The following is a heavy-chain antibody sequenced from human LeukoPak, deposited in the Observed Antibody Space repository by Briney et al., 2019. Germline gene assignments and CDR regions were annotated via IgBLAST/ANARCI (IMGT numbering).Heavy chain of an antibody. J-gene: IGHJ4*02. CDR3: ARGIQLNYLDY. CDR1: GYRFTSYW. D-gene: IGHD5-18*01. CDR2: IYPGDSDT. V-gene: IGHV5-51*01. Sequence: GESLKISCKGSGYRFTSYWIGWVRQMPGKGLEWVGIIYPGDSDTRYSPSFQGQVTISADKSISTAYLQWSSPKASDTAMYYCARGIQLNYLDYWGQGTLVTVSS.